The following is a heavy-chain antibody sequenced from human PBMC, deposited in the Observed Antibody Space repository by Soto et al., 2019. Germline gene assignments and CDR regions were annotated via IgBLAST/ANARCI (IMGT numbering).Heavy chain of an antibody. CDR3: ARDGVVTAILGEYYYYGMDV. V-gene: IGHV4-4*07. CDR1: GGSISSYY. D-gene: IGHD2-21*02. CDR2: IYTRGST. J-gene: IGHJ6*02. Sequence: SETLSLTCTVSGGSISSYYWSWIRQPAGKGLEWIGRIYTRGSTNYNPSLKSRVTMSVDTSKNQFSLKLSSVTAADTAVYYCARDGVVTAILGEYYYYGMDVWGQGTTVTVAS.